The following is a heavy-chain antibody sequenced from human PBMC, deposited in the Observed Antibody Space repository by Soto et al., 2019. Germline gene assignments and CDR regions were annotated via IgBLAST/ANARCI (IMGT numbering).Heavy chain of an antibody. CDR1: GFTFSSYC. V-gene: IGHV3-30*18. CDR2: ISYDGSNK. CDR3: AKDVNVEMKYYYYGMDV. Sequence: GGSMRLSCAASGFTFSSYCMHWVRQAPGKGLEWVAVISYDGSNKYYADSVKGRFTISRDNSKNTLYLQMNSLRAEDTAVYYYAKDVNVEMKYYYYGMDVWGQGTTVTVSS. J-gene: IGHJ6*02.